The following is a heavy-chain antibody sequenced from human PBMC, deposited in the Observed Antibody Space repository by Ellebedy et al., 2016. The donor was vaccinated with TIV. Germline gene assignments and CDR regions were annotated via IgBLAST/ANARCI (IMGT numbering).Heavy chain of an antibody. CDR1: GFTFSSYS. D-gene: IGHD5-12*01. Sequence: GGSLRLXCAASGFTFSSYSMNWVRQAPGKGLEWVSSISSSSSYIYYADSVKGRFTISRDNAKNSLYLQMNSLRAEDTAVYYCARVGVATARGYYNGMDVWGQGTTVTVSS. V-gene: IGHV3-21*01. CDR2: ISSSSSYI. CDR3: ARVGVATARGYYNGMDV. J-gene: IGHJ6*02.